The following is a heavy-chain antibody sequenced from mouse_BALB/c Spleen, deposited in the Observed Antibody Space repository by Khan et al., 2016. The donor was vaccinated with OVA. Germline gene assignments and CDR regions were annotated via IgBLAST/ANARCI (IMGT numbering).Heavy chain of an antibody. V-gene: IGHV1S137*01. CDR2: ISTYYGDA. CDR1: GYTFTAFA. J-gene: IGHJ3*01. CDR3: ARRRRYSLFAY. Sequence: QVQLQQSGAELARPGVSVKISCKASGYTFTAFAMHWVKQRHAKGLEWIGVISTYYGDADYNQKFKGKATLTIDKSSSTAYMELASLTSEDSAIYYCARRRRYSLFAYWGQGTLVTVSA. D-gene: IGHD2-12*01.